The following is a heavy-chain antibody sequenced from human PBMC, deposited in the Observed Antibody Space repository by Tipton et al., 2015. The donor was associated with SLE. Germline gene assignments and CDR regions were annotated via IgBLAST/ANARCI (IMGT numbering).Heavy chain of an antibody. CDR2: INHSGST. V-gene: IGHV4-34*01. CDR1: GGSSSGYY. CDR3: ASYGYSGSHGGAFDI. Sequence: LRLSCAVYGGSSSGYYWSWIRQPPGKVLEWFGEINHSGSTNYNPSLKSRVTISVDTSKNQFSLKLSSVTAADTAVYYCASYGYSGSHGGAFDIWGQGTMVTVSS. J-gene: IGHJ3*02. D-gene: IGHD1-26*01.